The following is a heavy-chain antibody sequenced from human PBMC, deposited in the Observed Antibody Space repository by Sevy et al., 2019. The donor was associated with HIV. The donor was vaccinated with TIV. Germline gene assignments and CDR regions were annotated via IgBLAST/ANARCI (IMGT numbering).Heavy chain of an antibody. CDR1: GFTFSSYA. J-gene: IGHJ6*02. D-gene: IGHD2-15*01. V-gene: IGHV3-23*01. CDR2: ISAGGGST. Sequence: GGSLRLSCAASGFTFSSYATSWVRQAPGKGLEWVSGISAGGGSTYYADSVKGRFTISRDNSKNTLYLQMNSLRAEDTAVYYCAKDLIVVVVAATFTPGMDVWGQGTTVTVSS. CDR3: AKDLIVVVVAATFTPGMDV.